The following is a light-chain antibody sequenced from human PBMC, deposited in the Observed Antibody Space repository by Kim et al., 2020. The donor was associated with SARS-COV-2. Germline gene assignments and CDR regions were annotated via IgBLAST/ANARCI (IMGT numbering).Light chain of an antibody. CDR1: NSNIENSY. CDR2: NNN. J-gene: IGLJ2*01. Sequence: GQKVTISCSGSNSNIENSYISWYQQLPGTAPKLLIYNNNQRPSGIPDRFSGSKSGTSATLGISGLQTGDEADYYCGSWDVDLSCGVFGGGTQLTVL. V-gene: IGLV1-51*01. CDR3: GSWDVDLSCGV.